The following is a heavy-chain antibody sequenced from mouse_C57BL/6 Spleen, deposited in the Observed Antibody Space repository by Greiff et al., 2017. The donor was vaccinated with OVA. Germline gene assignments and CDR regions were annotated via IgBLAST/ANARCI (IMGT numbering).Heavy chain of an antibody. D-gene: IGHD3-3*01. CDR1: GFTFSSYA. J-gene: IGHJ1*03. CDR2: ISDGGSYT. V-gene: IGHV5-4*01. CDR3: ARAQGGTRGYFDV. Sequence: EVQGVESGGGLVKPGGSLKLSCAASGFTFSSYAMSWVRQTPEKRLEWVATISDGGSYTYYPDNVKGRFTISRDNAKNNLYLQMSHLKSEDTAMYYCARAQGGTRGYFDVWGTGTTVTVSS.